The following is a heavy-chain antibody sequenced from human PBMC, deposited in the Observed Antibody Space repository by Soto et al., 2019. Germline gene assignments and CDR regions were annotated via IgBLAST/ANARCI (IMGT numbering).Heavy chain of an antibody. CDR1: GFKFSTYG. CDR2: ISYDGSYK. V-gene: IGHV3-30*18. J-gene: IGHJ4*02. CDR3: AKGGQVVVTDGCDY. Sequence: GGSLRLSCAASGFKFSTYGMHWVRQAPGKGLEWVAVISYDGSYKYYADSVKGRFTISRDNSKNTLYVQMNTLRAEDTAVYYCAKGGQVVVTDGCDYWGPVTLVTVSS. D-gene: IGHD2-21*02.